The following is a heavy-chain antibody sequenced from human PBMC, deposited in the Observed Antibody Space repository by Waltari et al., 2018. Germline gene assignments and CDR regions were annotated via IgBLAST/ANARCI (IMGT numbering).Heavy chain of an antibody. Sequence: QLQLQEAGPGLVKPSETLSIICTVSGGSINSSSHYWAWIRQPPGKVLEWIGSVYYTGSTHYNPSLKSRVTISLDMSKSDFSLRLNSATAADTGVYYCARGVGADFDFWGQGTRVTVSS. J-gene: IGHJ4*02. D-gene: IGHD3-10*01. V-gene: IGHV4-39*02. CDR3: ARGVGADFDF. CDR2: VYYTGST. CDR1: GGSINSSSHY.